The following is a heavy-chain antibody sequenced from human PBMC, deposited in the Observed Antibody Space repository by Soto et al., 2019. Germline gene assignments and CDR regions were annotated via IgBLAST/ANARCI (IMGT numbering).Heavy chain of an antibody. CDR2: IYYSGST. CDR3: AYSGWYGEFDI. J-gene: IGHJ3*02. D-gene: IGHD6-19*01. Sequence: SETLSLTCTVSGGSISSSSYYWGWIRQPPGKGLEWIGSIYYSGSTYYNPSLKSRVTISVDTSKNQFSLQLNSVTPEDTAVYYCAYSGWYGEFDIWGQGTMVTVSS. CDR1: GGSISSSSYY. V-gene: IGHV4-39*01.